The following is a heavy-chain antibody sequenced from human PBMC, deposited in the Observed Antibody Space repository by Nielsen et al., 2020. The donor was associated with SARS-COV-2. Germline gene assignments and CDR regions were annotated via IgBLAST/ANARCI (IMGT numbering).Heavy chain of an antibody. D-gene: IGHD3-9*01. CDR3: ARGAESLRYFDWLSD. CDR1: GYTFTSYG. J-gene: IGHJ4*02. CDR2: IIPIFGTA. Sequence: SVKVSCKASGYTFTSYGISWVRQAPGQGLEWMGGIIPIFGTANYAQKFQGRVTITADESTSTAYMELSSLRSEDTAVYYCARGAESLRYFDWLSDWGQGTLVTVSS. V-gene: IGHV1-69*13.